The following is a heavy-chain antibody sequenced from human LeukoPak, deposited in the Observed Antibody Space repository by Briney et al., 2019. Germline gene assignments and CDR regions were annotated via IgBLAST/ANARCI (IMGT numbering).Heavy chain of an antibody. CDR2: INPNSGGT. CDR3: ARGRYSGSYYVDY. Sequence: ASVKVSCKASGGTFSSYAISWVRQAPGQGLEWMGWINPNSGGTNYAQNFHGRVTMTRDTSISTAYMELSRLTSDDTAVYYCARGRYSGSYYVDYWGQGTLVTVSS. J-gene: IGHJ4*02. V-gene: IGHV1-2*02. CDR1: GGTFSSYA. D-gene: IGHD1-26*01.